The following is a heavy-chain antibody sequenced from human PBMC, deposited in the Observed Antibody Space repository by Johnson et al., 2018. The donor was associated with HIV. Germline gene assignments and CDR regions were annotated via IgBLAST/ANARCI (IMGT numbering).Heavy chain of an antibody. D-gene: IGHD6-6*01. Sequence: QVQLVESGGGVVQPGGSLRLSCAASGFTFSSYGMHWVRQAPGKGLEWVAVIWYDGSSKYYADSVKGRFTISRDNSKNTLYLQMNSLRAEDTAVYHCAKPAGGGIAARNAFDIWGQGTMVTVSS. CDR2: IWYDGSSK. CDR3: AKPAGGGIAARNAFDI. J-gene: IGHJ3*02. CDR1: GFTFSSYG. V-gene: IGHV3-33*06.